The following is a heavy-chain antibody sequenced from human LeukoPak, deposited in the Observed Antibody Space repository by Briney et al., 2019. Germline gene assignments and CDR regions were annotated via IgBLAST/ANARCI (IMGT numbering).Heavy chain of an antibody. CDR2: INPNSGGT. CDR1: GYTFTGYY. D-gene: IGHD3-22*01. V-gene: IGHV1-2*02. CDR3: ASGPNYYDSSGYYNDY. Sequence: GASVKVSCKASGYTFTGYYMHWVRQAPGQGLEWMGWINPNSGGTNYAQKFQGRVTMTRDTSISTAYMELSRLRSDDTAVYYYASGPNYYDSSGYYNDYWGQGTLVTVSS. J-gene: IGHJ4*02.